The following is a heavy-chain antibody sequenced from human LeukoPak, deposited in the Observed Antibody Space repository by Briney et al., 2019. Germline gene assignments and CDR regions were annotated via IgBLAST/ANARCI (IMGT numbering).Heavy chain of an antibody. V-gene: IGHV4-59*08. CDR3: ARSPRGTSFNYYGMDV. CDR2: IYYSGST. J-gene: IGHJ6*02. CDR1: GDSISSYY. Sequence: SETLSLTCTASGDSISSYYWSWIRQPPGKGLEWIGYIYYSGSTDYNPSLKTRVTISVDTSKNQFSLKLSSVTAADTAVYYCARSPRGTSFNYYGMDVWGQGTTVTVSS. D-gene: IGHD2-2*01.